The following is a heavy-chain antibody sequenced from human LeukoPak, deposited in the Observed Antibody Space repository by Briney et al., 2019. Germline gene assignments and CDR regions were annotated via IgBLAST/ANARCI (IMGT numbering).Heavy chain of an antibody. CDR3: ARHPYSGSYHFDY. Sequence: GASVKVSCKASGYIXTGYYMHWVRQAPGQGLDWMGWINPNSGGTNSAQKFQGRVTMTRDTSISTAYMELSRLTSDDTAVYYCARHPYSGSYHFDYWGQGTLVTVSS. D-gene: IGHD1-26*01. V-gene: IGHV1-2*02. J-gene: IGHJ4*02. CDR2: INPNSGGT. CDR1: GYIXTGYY.